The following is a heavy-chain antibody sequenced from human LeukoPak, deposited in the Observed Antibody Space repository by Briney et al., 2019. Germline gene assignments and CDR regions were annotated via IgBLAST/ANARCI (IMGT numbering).Heavy chain of an antibody. Sequence: ASVKVSCKASGFTFSSSAMQWVRQARGQRLEWIGWIVVGSGNTNYSQKFQERVTITRDMSTSTAYMELISLRSEDTAVYYCAARHGSGSYYNIWGQGTLVTVSS. CDR2: IVVGSGNT. V-gene: IGHV1-58*02. D-gene: IGHD3-10*01. J-gene: IGHJ4*02. CDR1: GFTFSSSA. CDR3: AARHGSGSYYNI.